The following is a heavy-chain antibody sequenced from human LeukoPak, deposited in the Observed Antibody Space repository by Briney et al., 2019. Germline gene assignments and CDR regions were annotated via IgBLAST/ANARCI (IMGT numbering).Heavy chain of an antibody. J-gene: IGHJ4*02. Sequence: PGGSLRLSCAVSGFTVSTNYMNWVRQAPGKGLEWVSLIYSGGNTDYADSVKGRFTISRDNSKNTLYLQMNSLRAEDTAVYYCARRGDNYGSPFDYWGQGTLVTVSP. D-gene: IGHD5-18*01. V-gene: IGHV3-53*01. CDR2: IYSGGNT. CDR3: ARRGDNYGSPFDY. CDR1: GFTVSTNY.